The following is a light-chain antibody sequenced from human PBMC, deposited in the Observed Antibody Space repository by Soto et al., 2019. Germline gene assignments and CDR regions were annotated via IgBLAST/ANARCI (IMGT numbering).Light chain of an antibody. CDR3: HQYNSWPPVYT. CDR2: DAS. V-gene: IGKV3D-15*01. Sequence: EIVLTQSPATLSVSPGERATLSCRASQSLSTKLAWYQQKPGQAPRLLIYDASTRATGIPARCSGSWSGTEFTLIISSLQSEDFAVYYCHQYNSWPPVYTFGQGTKLEI. CDR1: QSLSTK. J-gene: IGKJ2*01.